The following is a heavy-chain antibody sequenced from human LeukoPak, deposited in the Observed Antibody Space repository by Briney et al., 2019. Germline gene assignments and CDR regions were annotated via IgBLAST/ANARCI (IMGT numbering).Heavy chain of an antibody. CDR3: ARAESSNWYWYFDL. V-gene: IGHV3-53*01. CDR2: IYTGGDT. J-gene: IGHJ2*01. CDR1: GFTVSGNY. Sequence: GGSLRLSCAASGFTVSGNYMSWVRKAPGKGLEWVSVIYTGGDTYYADSVKGRFTISRDNSMNTLSLQMNTLRAEDTAVYYCARAESSNWYWYFDLWGRGTLVT. D-gene: IGHD6-13*01.